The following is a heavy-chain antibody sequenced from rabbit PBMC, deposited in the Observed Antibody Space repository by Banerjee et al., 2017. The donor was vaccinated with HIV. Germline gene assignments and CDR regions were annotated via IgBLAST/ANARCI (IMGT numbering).Heavy chain of an antibody. J-gene: IGHJ4*01. CDR1: GFTISSSCW. D-gene: IGHD4-1*01. CDR3: ARDLAGVTGWNFGL. V-gene: IGHV1S45*01. Sequence: QEHLEESGGDLVKPGASLTLTCTASGFTISSSCWMCWVRQAPGKGLEWIACIYTGSSDNTYYASWAKGRFTISKTSSTTVTLQMTSLTAADTATYFCARDLAGVTGWNFGLWGPGTLVTVS. CDR2: IYTGSSDNT.